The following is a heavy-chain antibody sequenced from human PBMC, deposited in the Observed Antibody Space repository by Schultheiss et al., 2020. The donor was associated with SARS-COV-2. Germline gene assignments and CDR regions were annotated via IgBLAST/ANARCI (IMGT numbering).Heavy chain of an antibody. Sequence: SETLSLTCAVSGGSISRGGYYWSWIRQPPGKGLEWIGYIYYSGSTNYNPSLKSRVTISVDTSKNEFSLKVNSVTAADTAIYYCARATYGRDGYIKGFDYWGQGTLVTVSS. D-gene: IGHD5-24*01. CDR3: ARATYGRDGYIKGFDY. CDR1: GGSISRGGYY. V-gene: IGHV4-61*08. J-gene: IGHJ4*02. CDR2: IYYSGST.